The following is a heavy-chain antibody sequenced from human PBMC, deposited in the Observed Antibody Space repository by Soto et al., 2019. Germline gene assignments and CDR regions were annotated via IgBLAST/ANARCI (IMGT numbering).Heavy chain of an antibody. Sequence: GGSLRLSCAASGFTFSSNWMHWVRQVPGKGLVWVSRINGDESSISYADSVKGRFTISRDNAKNTVFLQMHSLRAEDTALYYCARGLYGAYGQDFWGQGILVTVSS. CDR1: GFTFSSNW. J-gene: IGHJ4*02. CDR2: INGDESSI. V-gene: IGHV3-74*01. CDR3: ARGLYGAYGQDF. D-gene: IGHD4-17*01.